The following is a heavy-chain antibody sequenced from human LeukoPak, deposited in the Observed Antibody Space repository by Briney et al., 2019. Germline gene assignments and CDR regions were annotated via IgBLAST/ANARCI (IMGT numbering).Heavy chain of an antibody. CDR3: AREGGVVVAGTFDY. CDR1: GIRFSGSG. CDR2: IQNHGGDK. J-gene: IGHJ4*02. D-gene: IGHD6-19*01. Sequence: GGSLRLSRAASGIRFSGSGMHWVRQAPGKGLEWVSFIQNHGGDKNYADSVKGRFTVSRDNSQNTVYLQMNTLRPEDTAVYYCAREGGVVVAGTFDYWGQGTLVTVSS. V-gene: IGHV3-30*02.